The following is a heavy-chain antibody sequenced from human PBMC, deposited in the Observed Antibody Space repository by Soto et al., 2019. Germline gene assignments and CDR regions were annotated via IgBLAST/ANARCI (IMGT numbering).Heavy chain of an antibody. CDR1: GGSISSSSYY. J-gene: IGHJ6*01. Sequence: PSETLSLTCTVSGGSISSSSYYWGWIRQPPGKGLEWIGSIFYSGSTYYNPSLKSRVTISVDTSKNQFSLKLSSVTAADTAVYYCVSIFYGGDSYGFYQHGMAVGGQGTTATVPS. CDR2: IFYSGST. CDR3: VSIFYGGDSYGFYQHGMAV. D-gene: IGHD5-18*01. V-gene: IGHV4-39*01.